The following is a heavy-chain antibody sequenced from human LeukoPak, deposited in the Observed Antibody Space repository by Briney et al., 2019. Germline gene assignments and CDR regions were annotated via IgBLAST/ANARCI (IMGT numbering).Heavy chain of an antibody. J-gene: IGHJ4*02. CDR2: IYYSGGT. V-gene: IGHV4-61*01. Sequence: SETLSLTCSVSGGSVSSTSHYRTWIRQPPGKGLEWIGYIYYSGGTNNIPSLRGRVAISVDTSKNQFSLKLTSMTAADTAVYYCARVSGASGWYYFDYWGQGTLVTVSS. CDR1: GGSVSSTSHY. D-gene: IGHD6-19*01. CDR3: ARVSGASGWYYFDY.